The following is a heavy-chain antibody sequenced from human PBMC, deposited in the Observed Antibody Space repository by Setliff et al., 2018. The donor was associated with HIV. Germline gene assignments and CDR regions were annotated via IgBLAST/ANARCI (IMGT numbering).Heavy chain of an antibody. CDR2: IRRNIDGGTI. Sequence: GESLKISCTASGFTFVDYAVSWVRQAPGKGLEWVSLIRRNIDGGTIEYAASVKGRFTISKDDSKNVAYLQMNSLNSEDTGVYYCTRWTAVSHFDYWGQGTVVTVSS. D-gene: IGHD4-17*01. J-gene: IGHJ4*02. V-gene: IGHV3-49*04. CDR3: TRWTAVSHFDY. CDR1: GFTFVDYA.